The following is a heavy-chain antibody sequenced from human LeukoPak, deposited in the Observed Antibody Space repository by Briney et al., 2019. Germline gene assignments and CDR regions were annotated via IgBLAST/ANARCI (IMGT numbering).Heavy chain of an antibody. Sequence: GGSLRLSCAASGFTFSSYAMSWVRQAPGKGLEWVSAISGSGGSTYYADSVKGRFTISRDNSKNTPYLQMNSLRAEDTAVYYCAKERLLWFGELLAHFDYWGQGTLVTVSS. D-gene: IGHD3-10*01. CDR3: AKERLLWFGELLAHFDY. CDR1: GFTFSSYA. J-gene: IGHJ4*02. CDR2: ISGSGGST. V-gene: IGHV3-23*01.